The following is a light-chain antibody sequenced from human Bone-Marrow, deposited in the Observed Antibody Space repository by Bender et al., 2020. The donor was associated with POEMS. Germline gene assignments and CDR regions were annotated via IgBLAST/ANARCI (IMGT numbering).Light chain of an antibody. V-gene: IGLV3-1*01. CDR2: QDS. CDR3: QTWDSRTASYV. Sequence: SYELTQTPSVSVSPGQAASITCSGDDLDDKHACWYQQKPGQAPVLIIYQDSQRPSGIPERFSGSNSGNTATLTISETQPVDEADYYCQTWDSRTASYVFGAGTRVTVL. CDR1: DLDDKH. J-gene: IGLJ1*01.